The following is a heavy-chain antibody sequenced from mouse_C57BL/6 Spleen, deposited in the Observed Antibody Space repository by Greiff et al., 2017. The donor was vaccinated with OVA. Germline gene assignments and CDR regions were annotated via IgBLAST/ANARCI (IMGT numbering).Heavy chain of an antibody. V-gene: IGHV1-15*01. D-gene: IGHD1-1*01. Sequence: QVQLQQSGAELVRPGASVTLSCKASGYTFTDYEMHWVKQTPVHGLEWIGAIDPETGGTAYNQKFKGKAILTADKSSSTAYMELRSLTSEDSAVYYCTKYYYASDWYFDVWGTGTTVTVSS. CDR3: TKYYYASDWYFDV. CDR2: IDPETGGT. CDR1: GYTFTDYE. J-gene: IGHJ1*03.